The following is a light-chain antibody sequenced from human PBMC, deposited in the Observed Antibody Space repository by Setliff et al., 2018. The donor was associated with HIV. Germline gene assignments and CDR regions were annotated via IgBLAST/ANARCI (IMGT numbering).Light chain of an antibody. V-gene: IGLV3-21*03. CDR2: DDS. J-gene: IGLJ1*01. CDR3: QVWDSTSDHYV. Sequence: SYELTQPPSVSVAPGKTARITCGGNKIENKSVHWYQQKPGQAPVLVVYDDSDRPSGISERFSGSNSGNTATLTISRVEAGDEADYYCQVWDSTSDHYVFGTGTKVTVL. CDR1: KIENKS.